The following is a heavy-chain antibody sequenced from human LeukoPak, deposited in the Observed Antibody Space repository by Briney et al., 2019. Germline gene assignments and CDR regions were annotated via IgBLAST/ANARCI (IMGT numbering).Heavy chain of an antibody. Sequence: PSETLSLTCAVYGGSFSGYYWSWIRQPPGKGLEWIGEINHSGSTNYNPSLKSRVTISVDTSKNQFSLKLSSVTAADTAVYYCARRSSCDGALYNFDYWGQGTLVTVSS. V-gene: IGHV4-34*01. CDR1: GGSFSGYY. CDR2: INHSGST. D-gene: IGHD6-13*01. CDR3: ARRSSCDGALYNFDY. J-gene: IGHJ4*02.